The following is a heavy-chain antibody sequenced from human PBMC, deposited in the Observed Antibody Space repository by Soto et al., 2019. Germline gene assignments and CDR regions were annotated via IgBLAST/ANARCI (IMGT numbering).Heavy chain of an antibody. Sequence: QVQLQESGPGLVKPSEALSLTCTVSGGSVSSGCCYWGWIRQPPGKELEWIGYIYYSGSTNYIPSVKCRVTLSVDTSKDQFSLKLSSVTAEDTAVYCCIRQDFAGWSGGVCYHAFDIWGQVTMVNVSS. CDR2: IYYSGST. J-gene: IGHJ3*02. CDR1: GGSVSSGCCY. D-gene: IGHD2-21*02. V-gene: IGHV4-61*01. CDR3: IRQDFAGWSGGVCYHAFDI.